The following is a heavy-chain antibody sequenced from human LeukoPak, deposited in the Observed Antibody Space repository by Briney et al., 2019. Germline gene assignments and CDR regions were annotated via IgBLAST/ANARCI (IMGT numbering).Heavy chain of an antibody. CDR1: GFTFSFYS. J-gene: IGHJ4*02. Sequence: PGGSLRLSCAASGFTFSFYSMNWVRQAPGKGLEWVSTISSNDNYIYYAGSVKGRFTISRDNAKNSLYLQMNGLGAEDTAVYYCARGGHSSFDYWGQGALVTVSS. CDR3: ARGGHSSFDY. V-gene: IGHV3-21*01. D-gene: IGHD3-16*01. CDR2: ISSNDNYI.